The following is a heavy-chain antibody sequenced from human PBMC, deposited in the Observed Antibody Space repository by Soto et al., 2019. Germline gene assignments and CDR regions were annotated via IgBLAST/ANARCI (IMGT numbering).Heavy chain of an antibody. D-gene: IGHD4-4*01. CDR1: GFTFDDYA. J-gene: IGHJ4*02. Sequence: EVQLVESGGGLVQPGRSLRLSCAASGFTFDDYAMHWVRQAPGKGLEWVSGISWNSGSIGYADSVKGRFTISRDNAKNSLYLQMNSLRAEDTALYYCAKAGAYTVTTPLDYWGQGTLVTVSS. V-gene: IGHV3-9*01. CDR2: ISWNSGSI. CDR3: AKAGAYTVTTPLDY.